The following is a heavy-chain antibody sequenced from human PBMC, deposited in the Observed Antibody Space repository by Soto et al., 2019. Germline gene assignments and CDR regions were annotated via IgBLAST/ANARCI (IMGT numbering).Heavy chain of an antibody. D-gene: IGHD3-10*01. Sequence: EASVKVSCKASGGTFSTYALSWVRLAPGQGLEWMGGIIPIFGTANYAQKFQGRVTITADESTSTAYMELSSLRSEDTAVYYCARGPDGGSGSYLFDYWGQGTLVTVSS. J-gene: IGHJ4*02. V-gene: IGHV1-69*13. CDR2: IIPIFGTA. CDR3: ARGPDGGSGSYLFDY. CDR1: GGTFSTYA.